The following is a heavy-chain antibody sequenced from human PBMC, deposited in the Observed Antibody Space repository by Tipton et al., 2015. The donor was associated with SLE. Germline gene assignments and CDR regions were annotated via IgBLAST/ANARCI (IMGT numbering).Heavy chain of an antibody. J-gene: IGHJ6*02. CDR2: IYYSGST. CDR3: ARAPYYDFWSGWMDV. CDR1: GGSISSHY. Sequence: LRLSCTVSGGSISSHYWSWIRQPPGKGLEWIGYIYYSGSTNYNPSLKSRVTISVDTSKNQFSLKLSSVTAADTAVYYCARAPYYDFWSGWMDVWGQGTTVTVSS. V-gene: IGHV4-59*11. D-gene: IGHD3-3*01.